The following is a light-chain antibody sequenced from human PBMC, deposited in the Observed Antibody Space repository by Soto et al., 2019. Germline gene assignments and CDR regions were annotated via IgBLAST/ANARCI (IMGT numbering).Light chain of an antibody. CDR2: GAS. J-gene: IGKJ1*01. CDR3: QQYGSSPGT. Sequence: EIVLTQSSVTRCLSPGERATLSCRASQSVSSSYLAWYQQKPGQAPRLLIYGASSRATGIPDRFSGSGSGTDFTLTISRLEPEDFAVYYCQQYGSSPGTFGQGTKVDIK. V-gene: IGKV3-20*01. CDR1: QSVSSSY.